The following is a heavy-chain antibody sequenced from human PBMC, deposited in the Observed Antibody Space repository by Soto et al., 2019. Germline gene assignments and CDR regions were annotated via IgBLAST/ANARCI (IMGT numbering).Heavy chain of an antibody. CDR2: ICDSGTT. Sequence: SETLSLTCAVSGGSISSYCWTWIRQPPGKGLQWNGYICDSGTTNYNPSLKSRVTISVVTSRNQFSLKLSSVTDADTAVYYCAKATGSYFYFDYWAQGTLVTVSS. V-gene: IGHV4-59*01. J-gene: IGHJ4*02. D-gene: IGHD1-26*01. CDR3: AKATGSYFYFDY. CDR1: GGSISSYC.